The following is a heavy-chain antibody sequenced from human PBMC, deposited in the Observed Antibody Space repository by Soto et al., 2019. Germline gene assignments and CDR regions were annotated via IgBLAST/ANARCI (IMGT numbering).Heavy chain of an antibody. D-gene: IGHD3-10*01. CDR1: GFTFSSYA. V-gene: IGHV3-30-3*01. Sequence: QVQLVESGGGVVQPGRSLRLSCAASGFTFSSYAMHWVRQAPGKGLEWVAVISYDGSNKYYADSVKGRFTISRDNSKNTLYLQMNSLRAEDTAVYYCARDQLWFGELSLAYYYGMDVWGQGTTVTVSS. CDR3: ARDQLWFGELSLAYYYGMDV. CDR2: ISYDGSNK. J-gene: IGHJ6*02.